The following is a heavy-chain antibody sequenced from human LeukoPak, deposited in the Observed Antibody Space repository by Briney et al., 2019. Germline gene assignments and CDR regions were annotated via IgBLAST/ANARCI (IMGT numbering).Heavy chain of an antibody. D-gene: IGHD1-26*01. CDR3: AISGGYWAWAH. J-gene: IGHJ4*02. CDR1: GFTFSNAW. Sequence: GGSLRLSCAASGFTFSNAWMSWVRQAPGKGLQWVGRIKSKTDGGTTHYAAPVKGRFTISRDNSKNTLYLQMSSLRAEDTAVYYCAISGGYWAWAHWGQGILVTVSS. V-gene: IGHV3-15*01. CDR2: IKSKTDGGTT.